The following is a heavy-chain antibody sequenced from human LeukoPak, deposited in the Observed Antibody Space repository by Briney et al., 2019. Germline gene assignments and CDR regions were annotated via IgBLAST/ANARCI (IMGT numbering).Heavy chain of an antibody. D-gene: IGHD3-22*01. Sequence: SETLSLTCAVSGGSISSSYYWSWIRQPPGKGLEWIGYIYYSGSTNYNPSLKSRVTISVDTSKNQFSLKLSSVTAADTAVYYCARGWDPFYYDSSGYYFDYWGQGTLVTVSS. CDR2: IYYSGST. V-gene: IGHV4-61*01. J-gene: IGHJ4*02. CDR1: GGSISSSYY. CDR3: ARGWDPFYYDSSGYYFDY.